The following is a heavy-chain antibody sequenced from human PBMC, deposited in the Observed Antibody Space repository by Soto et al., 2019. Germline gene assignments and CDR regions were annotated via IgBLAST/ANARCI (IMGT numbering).Heavy chain of an antibody. J-gene: IGHJ3*02. CDR1: GFTFSSYS. CDR3: ARTGDLYAFDI. CDR2: ISSSSSYI. V-gene: IGHV3-21*01. Sequence: WGSLRLSCAASGFTFSSYSMNWVRQAPGKGLEWVSSISSSSSYIYYADSVKGRFTISRDNAKNSLYLQMNSLRAEDTAVYYCARTGDLYAFDIWGQGTMVTVSS. D-gene: IGHD7-27*01.